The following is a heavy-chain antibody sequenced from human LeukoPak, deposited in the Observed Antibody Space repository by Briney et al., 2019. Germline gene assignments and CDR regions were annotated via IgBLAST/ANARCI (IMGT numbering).Heavy chain of an antibody. V-gene: IGHV1-18*01. J-gene: IGHJ4*02. Sequence: GASVKVSCKASGYTFTCYGISWVRQAPGQGLEWMGWISAYNGNTNYAQKLQGRVTMTTDTSTSTAYMELRSLRSDDTAVYYCAISRSFGGPAFFDYWGQGTLVTVSS. D-gene: IGHD3-10*01. CDR3: AISRSFGGPAFFDY. CDR2: ISAYNGNT. CDR1: GYTFTCYG.